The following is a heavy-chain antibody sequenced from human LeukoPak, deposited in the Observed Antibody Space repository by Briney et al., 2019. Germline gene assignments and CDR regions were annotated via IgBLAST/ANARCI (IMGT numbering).Heavy chain of an antibody. Sequence: ASVKVSCKASGYTFASYDINWVRQATGQGLEWMGWMNPNSGNTGYAQKFQGRVTMTRNTSISTAYMELSSLRSEDTAVYYCARLREYDSSGYYYGYWGQGTLVTVSS. CDR3: ARLREYDSSGYYYGY. CDR2: MNPNSGNT. J-gene: IGHJ4*02. CDR1: GYTFASYD. D-gene: IGHD3-22*01. V-gene: IGHV1-8*01.